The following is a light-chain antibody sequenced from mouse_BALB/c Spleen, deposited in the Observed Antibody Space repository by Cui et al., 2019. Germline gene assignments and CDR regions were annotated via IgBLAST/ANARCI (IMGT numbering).Light chain of an antibody. CDR1: SSVSSSY. CDR2: STA. Sequence: QIVLTQSPAIMSASLGERVTMTCTASSSVSSSYLHWYQQKPGSYHKLWIYSTAKLACGVPARFSGSGSGTSYSLTISSMEAEDAATYYCHQYHRSPYTFGGGTKLEIK. CDR3: HQYHRSPYT. V-gene: IGKV4-74*01. J-gene: IGKJ2*01.